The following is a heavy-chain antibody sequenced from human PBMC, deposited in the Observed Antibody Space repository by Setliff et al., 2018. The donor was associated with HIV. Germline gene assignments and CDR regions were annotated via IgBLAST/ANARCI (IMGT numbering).Heavy chain of an antibody. CDR3: ARAEQRYYGSGKGYYFDY. CDR2: ISNNGGIT. D-gene: IGHD3-10*01. V-gene: IGHV3-64*02. Sequence: GSLRLCCAASGFTVSSYGMHWVRQAPGKGLEYVSAISNNGGITYYGDSVKGRFTISRDNSKHTLYLQMGSLRHEDMAVYYCARAEQRYYGSGKGYYFDYWGPGTLVTVSS. J-gene: IGHJ4*02. CDR1: GFTVSSYG.